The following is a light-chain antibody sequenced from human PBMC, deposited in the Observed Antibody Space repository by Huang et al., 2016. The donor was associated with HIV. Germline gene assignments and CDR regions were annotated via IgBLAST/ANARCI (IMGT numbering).Light chain of an antibody. CDR3: QQSYSTPIT. Sequence: DIQMTQSPSSLSASVGDRVTITCRASQSISSYLSWYQQKPGTAPKLLIYGASSLQSGVSSRFSGSGSGTDFALTISSLLPEDFATYYCQQSYSTPITFGGGTEVEIK. J-gene: IGKJ4*01. CDR1: QSISSY. CDR2: GAS. V-gene: IGKV1-39*01.